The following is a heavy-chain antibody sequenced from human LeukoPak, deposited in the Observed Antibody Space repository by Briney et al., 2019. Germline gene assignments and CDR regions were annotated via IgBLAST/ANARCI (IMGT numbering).Heavy chain of an antibody. V-gene: IGHV1-18*01. Sequence: GASVKVSCKASGYTFTSYGISWVRQAPGQGLEWMGWISAYNGNTNYAQKLQGRVTLTTDTSTSTAYMELRSLRSDDTAVYYCARDTRYSYGYYYYYYYMDVWGKGTTVTVSS. CDR2: ISAYNGNT. J-gene: IGHJ6*03. CDR3: ARDTRYSYGYYYYYYYMDV. D-gene: IGHD5-18*01. CDR1: GYTFTSYG.